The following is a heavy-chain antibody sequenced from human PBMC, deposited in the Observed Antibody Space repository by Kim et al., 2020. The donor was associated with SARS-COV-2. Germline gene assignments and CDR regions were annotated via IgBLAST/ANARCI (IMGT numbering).Heavy chain of an antibody. Sequence: SVKVSCKASGGTFSSYAISWVRQAPGQGLEWMGGIIPIFGTANYAQKFQGRVTITADESTSTAYMELSSLRSEDTAVYYCARVSTVTTIDKVGYGMDVWGQGTTVTVSS. J-gene: IGHJ6*02. CDR2: IIPIFGTA. CDR1: GGTFSSYA. CDR3: ARVSTVTTIDKVGYGMDV. D-gene: IGHD4-4*01. V-gene: IGHV1-69*13.